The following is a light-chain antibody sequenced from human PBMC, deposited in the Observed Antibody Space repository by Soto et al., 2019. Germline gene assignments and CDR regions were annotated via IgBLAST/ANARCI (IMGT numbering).Light chain of an antibody. J-gene: IGKJ3*01. CDR3: HQYDRSAIFT. CDR2: GAS. V-gene: IGKV3-20*01. CDR1: QSVSSNY. Sequence: EIVLTQSPGTLSLSPGERATLSCRASQSVSSNYLAWYQQRPGQAPRLLIYGASTRAAGVPDRFSGSGSGREFTLTINSWEPEDFSVFYCHQYDRSAIFTFGPGTTVDIK.